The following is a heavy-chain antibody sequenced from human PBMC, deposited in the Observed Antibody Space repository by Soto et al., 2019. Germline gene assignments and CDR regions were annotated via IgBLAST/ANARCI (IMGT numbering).Heavy chain of an antibody. J-gene: IGHJ4*02. D-gene: IGHD6-6*01. V-gene: IGHV4-31*03. CDR1: GGSISSGGYY. CDR2: IYYSGST. Sequence: PSETLSLTCTVSGGSISSGGYYWSWIRQHPGKGLEWIGYIYYSGSTYYNPSLKSRVTISVDTSKNQFSLKLSSVTAADTAVYYCARGDRSSKYYFDYWGQGTLVNVSS. CDR3: ARGDRSSKYYFDY.